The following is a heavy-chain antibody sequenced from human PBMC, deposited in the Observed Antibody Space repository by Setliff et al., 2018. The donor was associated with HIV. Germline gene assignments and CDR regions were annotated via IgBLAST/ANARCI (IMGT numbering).Heavy chain of an antibody. CDR2: INHSGIT. V-gene: IGHV4-34*01. Sequence: SETLSLTCNVSGGSFSGSYWSWIRQPPGKGLEWIGEINHSGITSYNPSLKSRVLVSVDMSKNQFSLRLTSVTAADTAVYYCAREPNWGTVATYAYLYSVDVWGKGTTVTVSS. J-gene: IGHJ6*04. D-gene: IGHD4-17*01. CDR1: GGSFSGSY. CDR3: AREPNWGTVATYAYLYSVDV.